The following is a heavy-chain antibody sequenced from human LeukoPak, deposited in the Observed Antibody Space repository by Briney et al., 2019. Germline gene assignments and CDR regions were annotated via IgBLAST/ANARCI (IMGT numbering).Heavy chain of an antibody. D-gene: IGHD6-13*01. CDR2: IYHSGST. Sequence: SETLSLTCTVSGGSISSSSYYWGWIRQPPGKGLEWIGSIYHSGSTYYNPSLKSRVTISVDTSKNQFSLKLSSVTAADTAVYYCARHLPGIAAADPSGCFDYWGQGTLVTVSS. CDR3: ARHLPGIAAADPSGCFDY. CDR1: GGSISSSSYY. J-gene: IGHJ4*02. V-gene: IGHV4-39*01.